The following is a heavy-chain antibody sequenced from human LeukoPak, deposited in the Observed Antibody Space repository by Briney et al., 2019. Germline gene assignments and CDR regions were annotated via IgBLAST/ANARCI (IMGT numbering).Heavy chain of an antibody. CDR2: INPRGGSA. CDR3: ARDYHGSGSLTTFDY. D-gene: IGHD3-10*01. J-gene: IGHJ4*02. V-gene: IGHV1-46*01. Sequence: ALVKVSCKASGYTFTSYYMHWVRQAPGQGLEWVGIINPRGGSASSAQKFQGRVTLTRDTSTSTVYMELSSLRSQDTAVYYCARDYHGSGSLTTFDYWGQGTLVTVSS. CDR1: GYTFTSYY.